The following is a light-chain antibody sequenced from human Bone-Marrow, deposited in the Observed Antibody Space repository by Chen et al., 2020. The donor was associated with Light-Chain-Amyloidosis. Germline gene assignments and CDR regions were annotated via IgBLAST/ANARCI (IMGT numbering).Light chain of an antibody. J-gene: IGLJ3*02. CDR1: SGSIATNY. Sequence: NFMLTQPHSVSESPGKTVIISCTRRSGSIATNYVQWYQQRPGSSPTTVIYEDDQRPSGVQDRFSGSIDRSSNSASLTISGLKTEDEADYYCQSYQGSSQGVFGGGTKLTVL. CDR3: QSYQGSSQGV. V-gene: IGLV6-57*01. CDR2: EDD.